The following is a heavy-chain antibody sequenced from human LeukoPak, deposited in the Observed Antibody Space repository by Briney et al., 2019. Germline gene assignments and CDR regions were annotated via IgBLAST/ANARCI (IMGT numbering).Heavy chain of an antibody. D-gene: IGHD2-8*02. CDR3: ASSGPGHATFDY. J-gene: IGHJ4*02. CDR2: ISAYNGNT. CDR1: GYTFTSYG. Sequence: ASVKVSFKSSGYTFTSYGISWVRQAPGQGLEWMGWISAYNGNTNYAQKLQGRVTMTTDTSTSTAYMELRSLRSDDTAVYYCASSGPGHATFDYWGQGTLVTVSS. V-gene: IGHV1-18*01.